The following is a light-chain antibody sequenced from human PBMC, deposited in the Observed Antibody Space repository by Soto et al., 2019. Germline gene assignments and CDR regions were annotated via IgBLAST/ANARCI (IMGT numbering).Light chain of an antibody. CDR3: TSYTSISTLHVV. Sequence: QSALTQPASVSGSPGQSITFSCTGTSSDVGAYNYVSWYQQHPGKAPKLIIFEVSNRPSGVSNRFSVSKSGNTASLTISGLQAEDEADYYCTSYTSISTLHVVFGGGTKLTVL. CDR2: EVS. V-gene: IGLV2-14*01. CDR1: SSDVGAYNY. J-gene: IGLJ2*01.